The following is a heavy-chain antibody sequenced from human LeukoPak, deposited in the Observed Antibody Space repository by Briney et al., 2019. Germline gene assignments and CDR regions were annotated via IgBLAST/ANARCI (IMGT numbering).Heavy chain of an antibody. CDR3: AKDLLFRVTEYYFDY. Sequence: GRSLRLSCAASGFTFSSYGMHWVRQAPGKGLEWVAVISYDGSNKYYADSVKGRFTISRDNSKNTLYLQMNSLRAEDTAVYYCAKDLLFRVTEYYFDYWGQGTLVTVSS. D-gene: IGHD3-10*01. CDR2: ISYDGSNK. J-gene: IGHJ4*02. CDR1: GFTFSSYG. V-gene: IGHV3-30*18.